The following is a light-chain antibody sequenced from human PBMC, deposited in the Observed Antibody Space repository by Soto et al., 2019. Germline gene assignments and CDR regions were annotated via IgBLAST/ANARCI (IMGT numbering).Light chain of an antibody. Sequence: EILMTQSPATLSVSPGERATLSCRASQSVSTNLAWYQQKPGQAPGLLIYGASTRATGIPARFSGSGSGTEFTLTISSLQSEDFAVYYCQQYNNWPPMYTFGQGTKLEIK. CDR1: QSVSTN. CDR3: QQYNNWPPMYT. CDR2: GAS. J-gene: IGKJ2*01. V-gene: IGKV3-15*01.